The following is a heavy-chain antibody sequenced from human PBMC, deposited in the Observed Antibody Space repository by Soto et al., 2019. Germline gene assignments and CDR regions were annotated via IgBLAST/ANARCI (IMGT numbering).Heavy chain of an antibody. J-gene: IGHJ4*02. CDR1: GYSVTNDNW. V-gene: IGHV4-4*02. CDR3: AWGGGGGNF. CDR2: IYHGGNT. D-gene: IGHD3-16*01. Sequence: QVQLQESGPGLVKPSGTLSLTCSVSGYSVTNDNWWSWLRQPPGRGLEWIAEIYHGGNTNYRPSPRSRVTISMDKSNNQFSLKRVSVTAANTAVYFWAWGGGGGNFWGQGILVTVSS.